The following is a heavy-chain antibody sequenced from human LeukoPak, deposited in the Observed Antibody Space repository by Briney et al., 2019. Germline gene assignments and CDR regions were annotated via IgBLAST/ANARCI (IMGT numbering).Heavy chain of an antibody. CDR3: GGSPGGYSNFCFDP. D-gene: IGHD4-11*01. CDR1: GGSISSYY. Sequence: PSETLSLTCTVSGGSISSYYWSWIRQPPGKGLEWIGYIHYSGSTSYNPSLKSRVSISVDTSKNQFSLKLSSVTAADTAVYYCGGSPGGYSNFCFDPWGQGTLVTVSS. CDR2: IHYSGST. J-gene: IGHJ5*02. V-gene: IGHV4-59*08.